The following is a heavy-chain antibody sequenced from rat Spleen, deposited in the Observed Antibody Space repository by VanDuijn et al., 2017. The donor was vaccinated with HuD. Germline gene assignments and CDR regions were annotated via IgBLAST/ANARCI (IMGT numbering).Heavy chain of an antibody. Sequence: EVQLVESGGGLVQPGRSMKLSCAASGFTFSDYGMAWVLQAPTKGLEWVASISYDGGSTYYRDSVKGRFTISRDNAKNTLYLQMDSLRSEDTATNYCAKDMSYGGYSDDWYFDFWGPGTMVTVSS. CDR3: AKDMSYGGYSDDWYFDF. D-gene: IGHD1-11*01. V-gene: IGHV5-20*01. CDR1: GFTFSDYG. CDR2: ISYDGGST. J-gene: IGHJ1*01.